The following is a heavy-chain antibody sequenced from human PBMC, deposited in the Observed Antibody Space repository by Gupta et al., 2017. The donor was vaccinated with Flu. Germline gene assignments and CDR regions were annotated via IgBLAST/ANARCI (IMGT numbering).Heavy chain of an antibody. CDR2: INHSGST. V-gene: IGHV4-34*01. CDR3: ARASIIIQLWSEASSGMDV. CDR1: GGSFSGSY. J-gene: IGHJ6*02. D-gene: IGHD5-18*01. Sequence: QVQLQQWGAGLLKPSETLSLTCAVYGGSFSGSYWSWIRQPPGKGLEWIGEINHSGSTNYNPSLKSRVTISVDTSKNQFSLKLSSVTAADTAVYYCARASIIIQLWSEASSGMDVWGQGTTVTVSS.